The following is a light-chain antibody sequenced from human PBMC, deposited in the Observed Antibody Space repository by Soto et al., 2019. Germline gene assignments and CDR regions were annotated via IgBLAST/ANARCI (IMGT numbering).Light chain of an antibody. J-gene: IGKJ3*01. Sequence: EIVLTQSPGTLSLSPGERATLSCRASQSVSSSNLARYQQTPDQAPRLLIYGASSRATGIPDRFSGSGSGTDFTLTTNRLEPEDFAVYYCQYGRSPLFTFGPGTTVDIK. CDR3: QYGRSPLFT. CDR1: QSVSSSN. V-gene: IGKV3-20*01. CDR2: GAS.